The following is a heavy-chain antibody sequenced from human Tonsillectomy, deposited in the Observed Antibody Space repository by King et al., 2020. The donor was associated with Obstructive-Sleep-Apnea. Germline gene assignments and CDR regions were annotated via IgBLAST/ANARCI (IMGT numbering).Heavy chain of an antibody. Sequence: VGRSQTLSLTCAVSGGSISSGGYSWSWIRQPPEKGLEWIGYIYYRGSIYYNPSLRSRLTMSADTSKNQSSLKLNSVPAADPAVYYCARGHYYGSGSPYYFDSWGQGILVTVSS. CDR2: IYYRGSI. CDR3: ARGHYYGSGSPYYFDS. D-gene: IGHD3-10*01. CDR1: GGSISSGGYS. V-gene: IGHV4-30-4*07. J-gene: IGHJ4*02.